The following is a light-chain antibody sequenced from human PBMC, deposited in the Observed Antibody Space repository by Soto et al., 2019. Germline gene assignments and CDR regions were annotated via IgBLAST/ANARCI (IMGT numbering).Light chain of an antibody. CDR2: AAS. V-gene: IGKV3-20*01. J-gene: IGKJ1*01. CDR1: QSVTSNY. CDR3: QQYGSSVTWT. Sequence: EVVLTQSPGTVSLSPGERATLSCRASQSVTSNYLAWYQQKPGQAPRLLIYAASSRATGIPDRFSGSGSGTDFTLRISRLEPEDFGVYYCQQYGSSVTWTFGQGTKVEIK.